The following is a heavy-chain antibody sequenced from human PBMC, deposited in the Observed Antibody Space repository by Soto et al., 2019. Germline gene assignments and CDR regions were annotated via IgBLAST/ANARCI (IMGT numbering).Heavy chain of an antibody. V-gene: IGHV3-11*01. Sequence: PGGSLRLSCAASGFTFSDSYMSWIRQAPGKGLEWMSYITFSGNTVYYADSLKGRFTISRDNAKNSLYLQMNRLRAEDTAVYYCARVSWREKYGMDVWGQGTTVTVSS. J-gene: IGHJ6*02. CDR1: GFTFSDSY. CDR2: ITFSGNTV. CDR3: ARVSWREKYGMDV.